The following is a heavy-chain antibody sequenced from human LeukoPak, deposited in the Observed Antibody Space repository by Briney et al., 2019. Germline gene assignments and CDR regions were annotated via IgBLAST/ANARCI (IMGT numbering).Heavy chain of an antibody. V-gene: IGHV3-15*01. CDR1: GFTFSNVW. D-gene: IGHD3-22*01. CDR3: TTDVPYYYDRSPTINDY. Sequence: GGSLRLSCAVSGFTFSNVWMSWVRQAPGKGLEWVGRIKSKTDGATTDYGAPVKGRFTVSRDDSKNTLYLQMNSLKTEDTAVYHCTTDVPYYYDRSPTINDYWGQGTLVTVSS. J-gene: IGHJ4*02. CDR2: IKSKTDGATT.